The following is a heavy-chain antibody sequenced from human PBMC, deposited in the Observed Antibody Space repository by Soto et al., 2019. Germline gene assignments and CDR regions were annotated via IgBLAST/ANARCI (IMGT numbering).Heavy chain of an antibody. Sequence: SETLSLTCXVSGGSISRGGYYWGWIRQPPGKGLEWIGSVYYSENTYYNPSLKSRVTISVDTSKNLFSLKLTSVTAADTAMYYCARPQFSGTYHDTFNIWGQGTMVTVSS. D-gene: IGHD1-26*01. CDR1: GGSISRGGYY. CDR3: ARPQFSGTYHDTFNI. CDR2: VYYSENT. J-gene: IGHJ3*02. V-gene: IGHV4-39*02.